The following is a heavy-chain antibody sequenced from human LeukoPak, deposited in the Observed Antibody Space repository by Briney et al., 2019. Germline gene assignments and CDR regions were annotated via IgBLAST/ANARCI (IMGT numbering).Heavy chain of an antibody. CDR1: GFTFSSYA. Sequence: GGSLRLSCAASGFTFSSYAMSWVHQAPGKGLEWVSAISGSGGRTYYADSVKGRFTISRDNSKNTLYLQMNSLRAEDTAVYYCAKGKASGNSRFDYWGQGTLVTVSS. D-gene: IGHD4-23*01. CDR2: ISGSGGRT. J-gene: IGHJ4*02. CDR3: AKGKASGNSRFDY. V-gene: IGHV3-23*01.